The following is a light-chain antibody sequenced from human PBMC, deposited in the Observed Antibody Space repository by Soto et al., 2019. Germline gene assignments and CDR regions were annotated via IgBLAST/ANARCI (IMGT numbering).Light chain of an antibody. V-gene: IGKV3-20*01. CDR2: GAS. CDR3: QRYGSSRPWT. CDR1: QSVTSNY. Sequence: EIVLTQSPGTLSLSPGERATLSCRVSQSVTSNYIAWYQQKPGQAPRLLIYGASSRATGIPDRFSGSGSGTDFTLTISRLEPADVAVYYCQRYGSSRPWTFGKGTKVDFK. J-gene: IGKJ1*01.